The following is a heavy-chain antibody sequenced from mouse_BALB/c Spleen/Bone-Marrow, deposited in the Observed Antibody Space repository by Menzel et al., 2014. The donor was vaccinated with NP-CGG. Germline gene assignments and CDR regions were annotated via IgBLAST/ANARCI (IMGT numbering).Heavy chain of an antibody. J-gene: IGHJ3*01. CDR3: AQATATWFAY. Sequence: EESGPGLVKPSQSLSLTCSVTGYSITSGYYWNWIRQFPGNKLEWMGYISYDGSNNYNPSLKNRISITRDTSKNQFFLKLNSVTTEDTATYYCAQATATWFAYWGQGTLVTVSA. CDR1: GYSITSGYY. D-gene: IGHD1-2*01. CDR2: ISYDGSN. V-gene: IGHV3-6*02.